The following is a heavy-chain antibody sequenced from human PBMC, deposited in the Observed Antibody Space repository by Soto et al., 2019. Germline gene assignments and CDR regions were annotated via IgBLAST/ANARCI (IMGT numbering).Heavy chain of an antibody. CDR2: TYYKSKWYS. CDR3: ARAPHLIVVLPADVVGIGYDYSGMDV. D-gene: IGHD2-2*01. V-gene: IGHV6-1*01. J-gene: IGHJ6*02. Sequence: PSQTLSLTCAISGDSVSSNSAAWNWIRQSPSRGLEWLGRTYYKSKWYSDYAVSVKSRITINPDTSKNQFSLQLNSVTPEDTAVYYCARAPHLIVVLPADVVGIGYDYSGMDVWGQGTTVTVSS. CDR1: GDSVSSNSAA.